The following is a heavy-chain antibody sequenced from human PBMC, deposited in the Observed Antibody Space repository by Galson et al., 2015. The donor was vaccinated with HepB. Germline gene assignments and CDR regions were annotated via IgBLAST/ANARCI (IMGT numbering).Heavy chain of an antibody. V-gene: IGHV6-1*01. CDR2: TYYRSKWYN. Sequence: CAISGDSVSSKSAAWNWIRQSPSRGLEWLGRTYYRSKWYNDYAVSVKSRITTNPDTSKNQFSLQLNSVTPEDTAVYYCWGSSWGVFDIWGQGTMVTVSS. CDR1: GDSVSSKSAA. CDR3: WGSSWGVFDI. D-gene: IGHD6-13*01. J-gene: IGHJ3*02.